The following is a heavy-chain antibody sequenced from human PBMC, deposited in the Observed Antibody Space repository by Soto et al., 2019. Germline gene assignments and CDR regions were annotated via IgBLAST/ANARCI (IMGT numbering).Heavy chain of an antibody. CDR1: GGTFSSYA. D-gene: IGHD2-15*01. J-gene: IGHJ6*02. CDR2: IIPIFGTA. CDR3: ASVETQRYYYGMDV. V-gene: IGHV1-69*13. Sequence: SVKVSCQASGGTFSSYAISWVRQAPGQGLEWMGGIIPIFGTADYAQKFQGRVTITADESTSTAYMELSSLRSEDTAVYYCASVETQRYYYGMDVWGQGTTVTVSS.